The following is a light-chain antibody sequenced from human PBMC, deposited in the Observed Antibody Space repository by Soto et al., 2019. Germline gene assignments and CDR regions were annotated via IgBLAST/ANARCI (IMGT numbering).Light chain of an antibody. Sequence: RMTQSPSSLSASTGDRVTITCRASQGISSYLAWYQQKPGKAPKLLIYAASTLQSGVPSRFSGSGSGTDFTLTISCLQSEDFATYYCQQYYSYPSFGPGTKVDIK. J-gene: IGKJ3*01. CDR2: AAS. V-gene: IGKV1-8*01. CDR1: QGISSY. CDR3: QQYYSYPS.